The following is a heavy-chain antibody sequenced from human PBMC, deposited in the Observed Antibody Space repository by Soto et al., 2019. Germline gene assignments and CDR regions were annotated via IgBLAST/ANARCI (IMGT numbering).Heavy chain of an antibody. J-gene: IGHJ4*02. D-gene: IGHD6-13*01. CDR2: IYHSGST. V-gene: IGHV4-4*02. CDR3: ARAPDPVDIAAAGTYEYYFDY. CDR1: SGSISSSNW. Sequence: QVQLQESGPGLVKPSGTLSLTCAVSSGSISSSNWWSWGRQPPGKGLEWIGEIYHSGSTNYNPSLKSRVTISVDKSKNQFSLKLSSVTAADTAVYYCARAPDPVDIAAAGTYEYYFDYWGQGTLVTVSS.